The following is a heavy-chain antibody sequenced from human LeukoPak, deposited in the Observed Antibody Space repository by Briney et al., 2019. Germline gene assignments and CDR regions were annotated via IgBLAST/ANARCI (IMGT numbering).Heavy chain of an antibody. V-gene: IGHV3-21*01. J-gene: IGHJ4*02. CDR3: ARDRTLWFGELWH. Sequence: GGSLRLSCAASGFTFSSYGMHWVRQAPGKGLEWVSSISSSSSYIYYAGSVEGRFTISRDNAKNSLYLQMNSLRAEDTAVYYCARDRTLWFGELWHWGQGTLVTVSS. CDR2: ISSSSSYI. CDR1: GFTFSSYG. D-gene: IGHD3-10*01.